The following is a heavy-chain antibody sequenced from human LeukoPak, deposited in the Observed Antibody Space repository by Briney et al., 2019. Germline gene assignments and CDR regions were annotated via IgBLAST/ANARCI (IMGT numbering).Heavy chain of an antibody. CDR3: TTEIRDAFDI. D-gene: IGHD4-17*01. Sequence: GGSLRLPCAASGFTFSSSWMTWVRQAPGKGLEWVGRIKSKTDGGTTDYAAPVKGRFTISRDDSKNTLYLQMNSLKTEDTAVYYCTTEIRDAFDIWGQGTMVTVSS. J-gene: IGHJ3*02. CDR1: GFTFSSSW. CDR2: IKSKTDGGTT. V-gene: IGHV3-15*01.